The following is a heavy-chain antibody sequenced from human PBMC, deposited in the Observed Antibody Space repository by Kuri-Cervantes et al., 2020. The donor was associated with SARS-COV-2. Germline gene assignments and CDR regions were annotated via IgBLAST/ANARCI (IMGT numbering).Heavy chain of an antibody. CDR3: AREDHDFWSGYVDY. V-gene: IGHV3-30*03. CDR1: GFTFTSHA. Sequence: GESLKISCAVSGFTFTSHAMHWVRQAPGKGLEWVALISYDGSNKFYADSVKGRFTISRDNSKNTLYLQMNSLRAEDTAVYYCAREDHDFWSGYVDYWGQGTLVTVSS. J-gene: IGHJ4*02. D-gene: IGHD3-3*01. CDR2: ISYDGSNK.